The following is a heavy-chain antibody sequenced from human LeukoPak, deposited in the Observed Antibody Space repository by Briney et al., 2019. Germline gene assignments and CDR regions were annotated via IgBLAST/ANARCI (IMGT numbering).Heavy chain of an antibody. CDR1: GFTFSSYA. Sequence: QSGGSLRLSCAASGFTFSSYAMSWVRQAPGKGLEWVSAISGSGGSTYYADSVKGRFTISRDNSKNTLYLQMNSLRAEDTAVYYCYVADKYSGYDPYYYGMDAWGQGTTVTVSS. V-gene: IGHV3-23*01. CDR2: ISGSGGST. J-gene: IGHJ6*02. CDR3: YVADKYSGYDPYYYGMDA. D-gene: IGHD5-12*01.